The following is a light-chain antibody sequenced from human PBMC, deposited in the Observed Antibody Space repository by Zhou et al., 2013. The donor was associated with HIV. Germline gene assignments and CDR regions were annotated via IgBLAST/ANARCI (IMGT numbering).Light chain of an antibody. V-gene: IGKV1-39*01. Sequence: DIQMTQSPSSLSASVGDRVTITCRASQSISTYLNWYQQKPGKVPKLLIYAASSLQSGVPSRFSGSASGTDFLLSISSLQPEDFATYYCQQFNSYPQLTFGGGTKVEIK. CDR1: QSISTY. CDR3: QQFNSYPQLT. J-gene: IGKJ4*01. CDR2: AAS.